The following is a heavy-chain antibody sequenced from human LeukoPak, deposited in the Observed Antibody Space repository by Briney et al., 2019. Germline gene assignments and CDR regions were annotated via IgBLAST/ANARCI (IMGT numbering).Heavy chain of an antibody. D-gene: IGHD3-3*01. V-gene: IGHV3-23*01. J-gene: IGHJ4*02. CDR3: AKHYDFWSGYLYYFDY. CDR1: GFTFSSYA. Sequence: PGGSLRLSCAASGFTFSSYAMSWVRQAPGKGLEWVSAISGSGGSTYYADSVKGRFTISRDNSKNTLYLQMNSLRAEDTAVYYCAKHYDFWSGYLYYFDYWGQGTLVTVSS. CDR2: ISGSGGST.